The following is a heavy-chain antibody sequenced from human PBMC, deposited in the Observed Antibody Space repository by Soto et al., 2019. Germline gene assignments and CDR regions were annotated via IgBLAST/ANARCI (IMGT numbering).Heavy chain of an antibody. CDR2: IYYSGST. D-gene: IGHD3-10*01. V-gene: IGHV4-39*01. Sequence: QLQLQESGPGLVKPSETLSLTCSVSGGSISSSSYYWGWIRQPPGKGLEWSGSIYYSGSTYYDPSIKSRVTITVDTSKNQFSLTLSAVTAADTAVYYCARLTWAPHNGFDPWGQGTLVTVSS. CDR3: ARLTWAPHNGFDP. CDR1: GGSISSSSYY. J-gene: IGHJ5*02.